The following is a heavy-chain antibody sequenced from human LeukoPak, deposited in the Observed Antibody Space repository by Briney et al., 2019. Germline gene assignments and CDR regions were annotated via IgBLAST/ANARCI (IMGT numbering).Heavy chain of an antibody. J-gene: IGHJ1*01. CDR2: FRGSGTST. D-gene: IGHD4-17*01. V-gene: IGHV3-23*01. CDR3: ARDPNGDYIGAFDFQR. CDR1: GFTFSNLA. Sequence: GRSLRLSCVGSGFTFSNLAMMWVRQTQGKRLEWVSAFRGSGTSTFYADSVKGRFTIFRDNFKNTVYLQMNNLRADDSAVYYCARDPNGDYIGAFDFQRWGLGTQVTVSS.